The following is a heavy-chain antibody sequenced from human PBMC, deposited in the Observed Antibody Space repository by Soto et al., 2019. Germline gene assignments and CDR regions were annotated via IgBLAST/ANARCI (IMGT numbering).Heavy chain of an antibody. Sequence: QVQLVQSGAEVKKPGSSVKVSCKASGGTFSSYAISWVRQAPGQGLERMGGIIPIFGTANYAQKFKGRVTITADESTSTAYMELSSLRSEDTSMYYCARTNTAMVTGWFDPWGQGTLVTVSS. J-gene: IGHJ5*02. D-gene: IGHD5-18*01. CDR1: GGTFSSYA. CDR2: IIPIFGTA. V-gene: IGHV1-69*12. CDR3: ARTNTAMVTGWFDP.